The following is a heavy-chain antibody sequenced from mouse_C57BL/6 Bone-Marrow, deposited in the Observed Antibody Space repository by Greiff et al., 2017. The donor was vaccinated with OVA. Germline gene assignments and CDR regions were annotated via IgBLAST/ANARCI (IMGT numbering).Heavy chain of an antibody. Sequence: QVQLQQPGAELVMPGASVKLSCKASGYTFTSYWMHWVKQRPGQGLEWIGEIDPSDSYTNYNQKFKGKSTLTVDKSSSTAYMQLSSLTSEDSAVYYCARWGQLRPYFDYWGQGTTLTVSS. CDR1: GYTFTSYW. CDR2: IDPSDSYT. D-gene: IGHD3-2*02. J-gene: IGHJ2*01. V-gene: IGHV1-69*01. CDR3: ARWGQLRPYFDY.